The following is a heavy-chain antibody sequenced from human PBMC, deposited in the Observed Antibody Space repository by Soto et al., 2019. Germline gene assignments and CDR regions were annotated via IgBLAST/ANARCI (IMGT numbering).Heavy chain of an antibody. CDR1: GLSLSTPGVG. J-gene: IGHJ5*02. Sequence: QITLKESGPALMEPTQTLTLTCSFSGLSLSTPGVGVGWLRQAPGKALECLAIIYWDNDKRYNPSLKTRPTITEDTSKNQVVLTMTYMEPVDTAIYYCAHRVTSSTNYNVGWFDPWGQGTLVTVS. CDR2: IYWDNDK. V-gene: IGHV2-5*02. CDR3: AHRVTSSTNYNVGWFDP. D-gene: IGHD1-1*01.